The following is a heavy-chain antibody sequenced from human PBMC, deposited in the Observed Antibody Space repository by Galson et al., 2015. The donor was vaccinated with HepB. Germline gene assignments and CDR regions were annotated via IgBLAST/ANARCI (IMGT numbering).Heavy chain of an antibody. CDR3: ARVPAAIPKYYYYMDV. CDR2: IIPIFGTA. V-gene: IGHV1-69*13. D-gene: IGHD2-2*01. CDR1: GGTFSSYA. J-gene: IGHJ6*03. Sequence: SVKVSCKASGGTFSSYAISWVRQAPGQGLEWMGGIIPIFGTANYAQKFQGRVTITADESTSTAYMELSSLRSEDTAVYYCARVPAAIPKYYYYMDVWGKGTTVTVSS.